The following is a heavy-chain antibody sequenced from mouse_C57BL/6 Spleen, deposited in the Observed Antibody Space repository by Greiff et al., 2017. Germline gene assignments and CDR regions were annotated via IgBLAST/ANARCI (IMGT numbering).Heavy chain of an antibody. CDR2: ISGGGGNT. Sequence: EVHLVESGGGLVKPGGSLKLSCAASGFTFSSYTMSWVRQTPEKRLEWVATISGGGGNTYYPDSVKGRFTISRDNAKNTLYLQMSSLRSEDTALYYCARHVITTVVGGYYFDYWGQGTTLTVSS. CDR1: GFTFSSYT. D-gene: IGHD1-1*01. J-gene: IGHJ2*01. V-gene: IGHV5-9*01. CDR3: ARHVITTVVGGYYFDY.